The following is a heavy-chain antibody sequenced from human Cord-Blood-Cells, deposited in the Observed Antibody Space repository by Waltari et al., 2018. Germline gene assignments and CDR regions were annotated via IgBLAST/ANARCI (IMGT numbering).Heavy chain of an antibody. V-gene: IGHV3-23*01. CDR2: ISGSGGST. CDR1: GFTCSSCA. CDR3: AKAGFVL. J-gene: IGHJ2*01. Sequence: EEQLLVTGGGLVQPGASLRLSCAGSGFTCSSCAMSWVRQAPGKGLEWVSAISGSGGSTYYADSVQGRFTISRDNSKNTLYLQMNSLRAEDTAVYYCAKAGFVLWGRGTLVTVSS.